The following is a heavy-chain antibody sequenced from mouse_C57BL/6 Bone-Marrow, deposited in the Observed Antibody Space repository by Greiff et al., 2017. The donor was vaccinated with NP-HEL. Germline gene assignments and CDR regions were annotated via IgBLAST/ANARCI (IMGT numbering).Heavy chain of an antibody. V-gene: IGHV1-5*01. CDR3: TRRFPHYYGSSYVYFDY. CDR1: GYTFTSYW. D-gene: IGHD1-1*01. J-gene: IGHJ2*01. CDR2: IYPGNSDT. Sequence: EVQRVESGTVLARPGASVKMSCKTSGYTFTSYWMHWVKQRPGQGLEWIGAIYPGNSDTSYNQKFKGKAKLTAVTSASTAYMELSSLTNEDSAVYYCTRRFPHYYGSSYVYFDYWGQGTTLTVSS.